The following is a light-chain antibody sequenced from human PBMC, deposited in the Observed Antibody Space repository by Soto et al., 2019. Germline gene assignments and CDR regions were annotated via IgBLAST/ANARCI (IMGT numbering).Light chain of an antibody. CDR1: QSVSSRS. CDR2: GAS. CDR3: QPYSDSPRT. V-gene: IGKV3-20*01. J-gene: IGKJ1*01. Sequence: EIILTQSPDTLSLSPGEGATLSCRASQSVSSRSLAWYQQKPGQAPRLLIYGASSRATGIPDRFSGSGSGTDFTLTISRLEPEDFAVYYCQPYSDSPRTFGQGTKVEI.